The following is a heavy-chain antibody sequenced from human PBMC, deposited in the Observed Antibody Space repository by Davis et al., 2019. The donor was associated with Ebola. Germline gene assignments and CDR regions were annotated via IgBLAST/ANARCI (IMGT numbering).Heavy chain of an antibody. J-gene: IGHJ4*02. CDR1: GGSINSYY. D-gene: IGHD2-15*01. CDR2: IYYSGST. V-gene: IGHV4-59*08. CDR3: ARAGCSGGSCYRY. Sequence: ESLKISCTVSGGSINSYYWNWIRQPPGKGLEWIGYIYYSGSTNYDPSLKSRVTISVDTSKNQFSLRLTSVTAADTAVYYCARAGCSGGSCYRYWGQGTLVTVSS.